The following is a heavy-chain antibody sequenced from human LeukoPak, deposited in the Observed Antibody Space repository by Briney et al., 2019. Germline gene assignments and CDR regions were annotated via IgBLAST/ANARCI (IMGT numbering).Heavy chain of an antibody. J-gene: IGHJ4*02. CDR2: IYYSRST. CDR3: ARGRLSYYDSSGDLDY. CDR1: GGSISSGGYY. Sequence: SETLSLTCTVSGGSISSGGYYWSWIRQHPGKGLEWIGYIYYSRSTYYNPSLKSRVTISVDTSKNQFSLKLSSVTAADTAVYYCARGRLSYYDSSGDLDYWGQGTLVTVSS. V-gene: IGHV4-31*03. D-gene: IGHD3-22*01.